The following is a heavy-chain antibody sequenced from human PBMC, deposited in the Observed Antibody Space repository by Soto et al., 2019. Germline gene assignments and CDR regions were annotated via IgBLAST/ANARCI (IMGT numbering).Heavy chain of an antibody. CDR1: GFTFSSYS. CDR2: ISGSGGST. V-gene: IGHV3-23*01. D-gene: IGHD6-13*01. Sequence: GGSLRLSCAASGFTFSSYSMSWVRQAPGKGLEWVSAISGSGGSTYYADSVKGRFTISRDNSKNTLYLQMNSLRAEDTAVYYCAKDVGYSSSWSLGMDVWGQGTTVTVSS. CDR3: AKDVGYSSSWSLGMDV. J-gene: IGHJ6*02.